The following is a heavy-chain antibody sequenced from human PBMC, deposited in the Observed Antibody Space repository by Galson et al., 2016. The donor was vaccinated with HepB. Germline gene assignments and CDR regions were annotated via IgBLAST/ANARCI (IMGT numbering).Heavy chain of an antibody. CDR1: GFTFSSYW. Sequence: SLRLSCAASGFTFSSYWTSWVRQAPEKGLEWVANIKEDGSEKYYVDSVKGRITISRDNAKNSLYLQMNSLRANDTSVYYCARGRLWFGEPHYYGMDVWGQGTTVTVSS. J-gene: IGHJ6*02. CDR3: ARGRLWFGEPHYYGMDV. V-gene: IGHV3-7*01. CDR2: IKEDGSEK. D-gene: IGHD3-10*01.